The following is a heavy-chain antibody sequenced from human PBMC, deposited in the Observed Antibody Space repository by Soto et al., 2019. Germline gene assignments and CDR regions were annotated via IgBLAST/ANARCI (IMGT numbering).Heavy chain of an antibody. J-gene: IGHJ4*02. Sequence: ASVKVSCKASGYTFTNYGMSWLRQAPGQGLEWLGRINTYNGNTNYAQRFQDRFTVTTDTSTSTAYMELRSLASDDTAVYYCARGSYFDYWGQRTLVTVSS. CDR1: GYTFTNYG. CDR2: INTYNGNT. V-gene: IGHV1-18*01. CDR3: ARGSYFDY.